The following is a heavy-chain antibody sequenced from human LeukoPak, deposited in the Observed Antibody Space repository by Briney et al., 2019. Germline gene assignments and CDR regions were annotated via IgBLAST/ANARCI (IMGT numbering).Heavy chain of an antibody. D-gene: IGHD3-10*01. J-gene: IGHJ4*02. V-gene: IGHV3-15*01. CDR1: GFTFKNAW. Sequence: GGSLRLSCAASGFTFKNAWMTWVRQGPGRGLEWVGRIKSKTDGGTTDYAAPVKGRFTISRDDSKTTLFLQMNSLKTEDTAVYYCTTDSWYYYGSGSYSNAPSFDYWGQGTLVTVSS. CDR3: TTDSWYYYGSGSYSNAPSFDY. CDR2: IKSKTDGGTT.